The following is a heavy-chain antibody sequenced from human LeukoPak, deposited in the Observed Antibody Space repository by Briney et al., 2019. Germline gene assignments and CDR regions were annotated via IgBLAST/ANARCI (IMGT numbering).Heavy chain of an antibody. CDR1: GLTVSNHW. J-gene: IGHJ5*02. Sequence: GGSLRLSCVASGLTVSNHWMSWVRQAPGKGLEWVANIREERGQEYYVDSVKGRFTISKNSAKNSLYPQMNTLRVEDTAMYYCASLDTAKQPLANHWGQGTLVTVSS. CDR3: ASLDTAKQPLANH. D-gene: IGHD5-18*01. CDR2: IREERGQE. V-gene: IGHV3-7*03.